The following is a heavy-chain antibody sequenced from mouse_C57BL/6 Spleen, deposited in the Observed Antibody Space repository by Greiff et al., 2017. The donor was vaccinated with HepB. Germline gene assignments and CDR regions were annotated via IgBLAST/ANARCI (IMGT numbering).Heavy chain of an antibody. CDR1: GYTFTDYN. J-gene: IGHJ3*01. CDR2: INPNNGGT. CDR3: ARCDYDGGFAY. Sequence: EVQLQESGPELVKPGASVKMSCKASGYTFTDYNMHWVKQSHGKSLEWIGYINPNNGGTSYNQKFNGKATLTVNKSSSTAYMELRSLTSEDSAVYYCARCDYDGGFAYWGQGTLVTVSA. V-gene: IGHV1-22*01. D-gene: IGHD2-4*01.